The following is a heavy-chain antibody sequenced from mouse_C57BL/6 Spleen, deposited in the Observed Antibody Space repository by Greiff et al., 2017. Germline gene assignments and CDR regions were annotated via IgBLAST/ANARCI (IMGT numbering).Heavy chain of an antibody. V-gene: IGHV1-85*01. CDR1: GYTFTSYD. Sequence: QVQLKESGPELVKPGASVKLSCKASGYTFTSYDINWVKQRPGQGLEWIGWIYPRDGSTKYNEKFKGKATLTVDTSSSTACMELHSLTSEDSAVYFCASSYFDVWGTGTTVTVSS. J-gene: IGHJ1*03. CDR3: ASSYFDV. CDR2: IYPRDGST.